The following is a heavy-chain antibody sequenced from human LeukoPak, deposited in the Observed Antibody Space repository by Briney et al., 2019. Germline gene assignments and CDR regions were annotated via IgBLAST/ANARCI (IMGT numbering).Heavy chain of an antibody. Sequence: GGSLRLSCAASGFTFSDHYMDWVRQAPGKGLEWVGRSRNKPNRYTTEYAASVKGRFTVSRDESQNLLYLQMNNLRIEDSAVYFCVRGETGFCARTTCYGFDYWGQGVLVTVSS. CDR2: SRNKPNRYTT. D-gene: IGHD2-2*01. CDR1: GFTFSDHY. CDR3: VRGETGFCARTTCYGFDY. V-gene: IGHV3-72*01. J-gene: IGHJ4*01.